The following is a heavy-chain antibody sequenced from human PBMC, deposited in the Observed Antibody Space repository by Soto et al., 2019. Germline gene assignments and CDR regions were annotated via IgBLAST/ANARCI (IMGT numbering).Heavy chain of an antibody. V-gene: IGHV1-69*08. CDR1: GGTFSSYT. Sequence: QVQLVQSGAEVKKPGSSVKVSCKASGGTFSSYTISWVRQAPGQGLEWMGRIIPILGIANYAQKFQGRVTITADKPTSTAYMELSSLRAEDAAVYSCARDKGYDILPGYYGMDVWGQGTTVTVSS. CDR3: ARDKGYDILPGYYGMDV. CDR2: IIPILGIA. J-gene: IGHJ6*02. D-gene: IGHD3-9*01.